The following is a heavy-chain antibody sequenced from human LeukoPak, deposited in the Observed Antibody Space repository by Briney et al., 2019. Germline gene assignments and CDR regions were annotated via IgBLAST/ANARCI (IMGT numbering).Heavy chain of an antibody. V-gene: IGHV3-9*01. D-gene: IGHD6-19*01. CDR3: ARVARIAVAGYYYSYMDV. CDR1: GFTFDDYA. J-gene: IGHJ6*03. CDR2: ISWNSGSI. Sequence: GGSLRLSCAASGFTFDDYAMRWVRQAPGKGLEWVSVISWNSGSIDYADSVKGRFTISRDNAKNSLYLQMNSLRAEDTALYYCARVARIAVAGYYYSYMDVWGKGTTVTVSS.